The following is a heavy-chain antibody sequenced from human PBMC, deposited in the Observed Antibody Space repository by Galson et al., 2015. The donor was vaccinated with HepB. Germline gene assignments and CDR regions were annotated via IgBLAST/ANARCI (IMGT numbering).Heavy chain of an antibody. CDR2: ISYDGSNK. V-gene: IGHV3-30*18. CDR3: AKDSEWEPPVLSHFDY. D-gene: IGHD1-26*01. CDR1: GSTFSSYG. Sequence: SLRLSCAASGSTFSSYGMHWVRQAPGKGLEWVAVISYDGSNKYYADSVKGRFTISRDNSTNTLYLQMNSLRAEDTAVYYCAKDSEWEPPVLSHFDYWGQGTLVTVSS. J-gene: IGHJ4*02.